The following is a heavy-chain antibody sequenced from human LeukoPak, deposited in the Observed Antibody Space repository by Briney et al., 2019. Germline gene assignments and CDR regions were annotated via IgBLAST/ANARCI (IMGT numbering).Heavy chain of an antibody. CDR1: GGTFSSYA. J-gene: IGHJ5*02. V-gene: IGHV1-69*05. CDR2: IIPIFGTA. D-gene: IGHD2-2*01. CDR3: SRAKPGYCSSTSCSEFDP. Sequence: SVKVSCKASGGTFSSYAISWVRQAPGQGLEWMGGIIPIFGTANYAQKFQGRVTITTDESTSTAYMELSSLRSEDTAVYYCSRAKPGYCSSTSCSEFDPWGQGTLVTVSS.